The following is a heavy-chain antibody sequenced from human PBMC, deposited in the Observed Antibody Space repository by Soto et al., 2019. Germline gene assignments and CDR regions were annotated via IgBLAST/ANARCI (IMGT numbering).Heavy chain of an antibody. D-gene: IGHD2-8*01. CDR1: GFTFSSYA. CDR2: ISGSGGST. CDR3: AKDPGDIVLMVTRRGDAFDI. Sequence: GGSLRLSCAASGFTFSSYAMSWVRQAPGKGLEWVSAISGSGGSTYYADSVKGRFTISRDNSKNTLYLQMNSLRAEDTAVYYCAKDPGDIVLMVTRRGDAFDIWGQGTMVTVSS. J-gene: IGHJ3*02. V-gene: IGHV3-23*01.